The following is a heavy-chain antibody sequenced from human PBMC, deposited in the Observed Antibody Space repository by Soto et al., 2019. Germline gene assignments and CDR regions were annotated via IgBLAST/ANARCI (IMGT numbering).Heavy chain of an antibody. V-gene: IGHV1-58*01. J-gene: IGHJ4*02. CDR1: GFTFTSSA. D-gene: IGHD1-26*01. CDR3: AAVEPWYSGSYDY. CDR2: IVVGSGNT. Sequence: GASVKVSCKASGFTFTSSAVQWVRQARGQRLEWIGWIVVGSGNTNYAQKFQERVTITRDMSTSTAYMELSSLRSEDTAVYYCAAVEPWYSGSYDYWGQGTLVTVSS.